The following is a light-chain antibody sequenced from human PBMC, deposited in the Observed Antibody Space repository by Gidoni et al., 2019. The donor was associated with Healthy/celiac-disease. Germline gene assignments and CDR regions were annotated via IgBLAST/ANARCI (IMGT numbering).Light chain of an antibody. CDR3: QQYYSYPLT. CDR2: AAS. Sequence: AIRMTQSPSSFSASTGDRVTITCRASQGISSYLAWYQQKPGKAPKLLIYAASTLQSVVPSRFSGSVSGTDFTLTISCLQSEDFATYYCQQYYSYPLTFGQXTKVEIK. V-gene: IGKV1-8*01. CDR1: QGISSY. J-gene: IGKJ1*01.